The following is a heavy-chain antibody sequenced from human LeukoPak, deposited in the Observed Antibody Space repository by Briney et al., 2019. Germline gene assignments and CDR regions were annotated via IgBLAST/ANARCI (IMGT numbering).Heavy chain of an antibody. CDR3: AKDGRGGDLFVG. CDR2: ISDSAGRT. J-gene: IGHJ4*02. V-gene: IGHV3-23*01. D-gene: IGHD2-21*02. Sequence: PGGSLRLSCAASGFTFSSYPMSWVRQAPGKGLEWVSVISDSAGRTYYADSVKGRFTISRDNSKNMLYLQMNSLRAEDTAVYYCAKDGRGGDLFVGWGQGTLVTVSS. CDR1: GFTFSSYP.